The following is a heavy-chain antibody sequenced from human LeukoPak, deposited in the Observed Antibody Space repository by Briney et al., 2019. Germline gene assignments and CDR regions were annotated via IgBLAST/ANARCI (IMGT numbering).Heavy chain of an antibody. Sequence: SETLSLTCTVSGGSISSYYWSWIRQPPGKGLEWIGYIYYSGSTYYNPSLKSRVTISVDPSKNQFSLELSSVTAADTGVYYCARDLALVRGVLGYWGQGTLVTVSS. D-gene: IGHD3-10*01. V-gene: IGHV4-59*12. CDR2: IYYSGST. J-gene: IGHJ4*02. CDR1: GGSISSYY. CDR3: ARDLALVRGVLGY.